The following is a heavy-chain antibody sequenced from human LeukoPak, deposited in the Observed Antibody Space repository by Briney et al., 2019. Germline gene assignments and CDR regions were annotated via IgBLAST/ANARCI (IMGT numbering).Heavy chain of an antibody. D-gene: IGHD1-7*01. CDR3: VRDQDWNYAFDI. CDR1: GYTLTSHF. J-gene: IGHJ3*02. CDR2: INPSGGST. Sequence: ASVKVSCKASGYTLTSHFIHWVRQAPGQGLEWMGIINPSGGSTSYAQKFQGRVTMTRDTSTSTVYMELSSLRSEDTAVYYCVRDQDWNYAFDIWGQGTMVTVS. V-gene: IGHV1-46*01.